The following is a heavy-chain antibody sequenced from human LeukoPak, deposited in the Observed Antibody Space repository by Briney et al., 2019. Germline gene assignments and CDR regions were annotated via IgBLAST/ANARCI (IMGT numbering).Heavy chain of an antibody. Sequence: ASVKVSCKASGYTFTGYYMHWVRQAPGQGLEWMGWINPNSGGTNYAQTFQGRVTMTRDTSISTVYMELSRLRSDDTAAYYCARDYYYYYYMDVWGKGTTVTVSS. J-gene: IGHJ6*03. CDR2: INPNSGGT. CDR1: GYTFTGYY. V-gene: IGHV1-2*02. CDR3: ARDYYYYYYMDV.